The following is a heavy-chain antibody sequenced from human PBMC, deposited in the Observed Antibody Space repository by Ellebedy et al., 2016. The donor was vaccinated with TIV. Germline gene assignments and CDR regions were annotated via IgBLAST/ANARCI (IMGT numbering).Heavy chain of an antibody. CDR3: AGNYGDYLAHYYGMNF. J-gene: IGHJ6*02. Sequence: PSETLSLTCTVSGGAISSYFWNWIRQHPGKGPEWIGYIYYEGSTNYNPSLKSQVTISSDMSKNQFSLKLTSVTAADTAVYYCAGNYGDYLAHYYGMNFWGQGTTVTVSS. CDR1: GGAISSYF. CDR2: IYYEGST. V-gene: IGHV4-59*03. D-gene: IGHD4-17*01.